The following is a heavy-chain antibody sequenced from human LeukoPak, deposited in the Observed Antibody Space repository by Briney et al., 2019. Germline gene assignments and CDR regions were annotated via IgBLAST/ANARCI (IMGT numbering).Heavy chain of an antibody. V-gene: IGHV1-46*01. CDR2: INPSGGST. D-gene: IGHD3-22*01. CDR3: ARDSRPSYDSSGYYYFDY. Sequence: ASVKVSCKASGYTFTSYYMHWVRQAPGQGLEWMGIINPSGGSTSYAQKFQGRVTMTRDTSTSTVYMELSSLRSEDTAVYYCARDSRPSYDSSGYYYFDYWGQGTLVTVSS. CDR1: GYTFTSYY. J-gene: IGHJ4*02.